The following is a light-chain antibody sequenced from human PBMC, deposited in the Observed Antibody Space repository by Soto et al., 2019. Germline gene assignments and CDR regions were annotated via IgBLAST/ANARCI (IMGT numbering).Light chain of an antibody. Sequence: QSVLTQPPSVSGAPGQRVTISCTGSSSNIGARYDVHWYQQLPGTAPKLLIYGNINRPSGVPDRFSGSKSDTSASLAITGLQAEDEADYYCQSYDSSRSGVVFGGGTKLTVL. CDR3: QSYDSSRSGVV. V-gene: IGLV1-40*01. J-gene: IGLJ2*01. CDR1: SSNIGARYD. CDR2: GNI.